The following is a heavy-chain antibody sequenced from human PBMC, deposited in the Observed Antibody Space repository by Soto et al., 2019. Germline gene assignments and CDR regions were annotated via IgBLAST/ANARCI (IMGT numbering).Heavy chain of an antibody. CDR2: ISPVGTNE. CDR1: GFTFSDHA. V-gene: IGHV3-30-3*01. CDR3: ARENSRISPRLFQH. Sequence: PGGSLRLSCVASGFTFSDHAMHWARQAPGKGLEWVALISPVGTNEYYADSAKGRFSISRDNSKNTLYLHMNSLRPEDTALYYCARENSRISPRLFQHWGQGTLVTVSS. J-gene: IGHJ4*01. D-gene: IGHD6-6*01.